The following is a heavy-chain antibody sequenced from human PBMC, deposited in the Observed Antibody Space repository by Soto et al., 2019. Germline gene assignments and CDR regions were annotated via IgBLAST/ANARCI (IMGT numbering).Heavy chain of an antibody. CDR1: GFTFSSYA. CDR2: ISGSGGST. Sequence: EVQLLESGGGLVQPGGSLRLSCAASGFTFSSYAMSWVRQAPGKGLEWVSAISGSGGSTYYADSVKGRFTISRDNSKNTLYLQMNSLRAEDTAVYYCAKPDSSGYYYGYWYFDLWGRGTLVTVSS. V-gene: IGHV3-23*01. J-gene: IGHJ2*01. CDR3: AKPDSSGYYYGYWYFDL. D-gene: IGHD3-22*01.